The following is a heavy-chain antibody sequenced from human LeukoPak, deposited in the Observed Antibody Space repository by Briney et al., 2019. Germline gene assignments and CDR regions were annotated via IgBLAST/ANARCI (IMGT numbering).Heavy chain of an antibody. J-gene: IGHJ5*02. CDR1: GYTFTGYY. Sequence: ASVKVSCKASGYTFTGYYMHWVRQAPGQGLEWMGWINPNSGGTNYAQKFQGRVTVTRDTSISTAYMELSRLRSDDTAVYYCARDLGPGIRNWFDPWGQGTLVTVSS. CDR2: INPNSGGT. D-gene: IGHD1-1*01. CDR3: ARDLGPGIRNWFDP. V-gene: IGHV1-2*02.